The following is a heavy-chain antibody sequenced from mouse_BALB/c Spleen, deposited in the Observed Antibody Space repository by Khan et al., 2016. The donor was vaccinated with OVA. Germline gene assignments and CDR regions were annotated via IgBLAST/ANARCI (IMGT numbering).Heavy chain of an antibody. CDR3: ARHSYRYDFTY. Sequence: VQLKQSGPGLVQPSQSLSITCTVSGFSLTIYGIHWVRQSPGKDLEWLGVIWSGGRTDYNAAFISRLSITKDDSKNQVFFKVNSLQADDTAIYYCARHSYRYDFTYWGQGTLVTVSA. V-gene: IGHV2-4-1*01. CDR1: GFSLTIYG. CDR2: IWSGGRT. D-gene: IGHD2-14*01. J-gene: IGHJ3*01.